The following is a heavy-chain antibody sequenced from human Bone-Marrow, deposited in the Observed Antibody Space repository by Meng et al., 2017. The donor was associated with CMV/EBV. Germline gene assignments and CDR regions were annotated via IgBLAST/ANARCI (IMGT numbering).Heavy chain of an antibody. CDR2: IRSKAYGGTT. V-gene: IGHV3-49*04. CDR1: GFTVSSNY. CDR3: THSRPSDY. D-gene: IGHD2-15*01. Sequence: GESLKISCAASGFTVSSNYMSWVRQAPGKGLEWVGFIRSKAYGGTTEYAASVKGRFTISRDDSKSIAYLQMNSLKTEDTAVYYCTHSRPSDYWGQGTRVTGSS. J-gene: IGHJ4*02.